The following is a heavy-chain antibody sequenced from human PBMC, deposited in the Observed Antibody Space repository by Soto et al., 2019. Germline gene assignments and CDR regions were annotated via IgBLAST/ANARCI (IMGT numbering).Heavy chain of an antibody. Sequence: TLSLTCTVSGGSISSYYWSWIRQPPGKGLEWIGYIYYSGSTNYNPSLKSRVTISVDTSKNQFSLKLSSVTAADTAVYYCARRVDYVWGSYRYSPYFDYWGQGTLVTVSS. CDR3: ARRVDYVWGSYRYSPYFDY. CDR2: IYYSGST. CDR1: GGSISSYY. D-gene: IGHD3-16*02. J-gene: IGHJ4*02. V-gene: IGHV4-59*08.